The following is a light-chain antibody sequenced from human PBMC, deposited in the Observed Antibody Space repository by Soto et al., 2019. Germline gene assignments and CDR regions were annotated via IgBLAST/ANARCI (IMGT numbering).Light chain of an antibody. CDR3: QQSYSTPLT. Sequence: DIQMTQSPSSLSASVGDRVTITCRTSQSITTFLNWYQQKPGKAPQLLIYGASSLESGVPSRFSGRGSGTDFTLTISSLQPEDFATYYCQQSYSTPLTFGGGTKVEIK. J-gene: IGKJ4*01. CDR1: QSITTF. CDR2: GAS. V-gene: IGKV1-39*01.